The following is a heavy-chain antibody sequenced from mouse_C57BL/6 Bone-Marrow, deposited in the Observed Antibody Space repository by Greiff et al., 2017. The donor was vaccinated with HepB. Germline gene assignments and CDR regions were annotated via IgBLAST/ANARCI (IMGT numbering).Heavy chain of an antibody. J-gene: IGHJ3*01. Sequence: EVQVVESEGGLVQPGSSMKLSCTASGFTFSDYYMAWVRQVPEKGLEWVANINYDGSSTYYLDSLKSRFIISRDNAKNILYLQMSSLKSEDTATYYCARDLWFAYWGQGTLVTVSA. V-gene: IGHV5-16*01. CDR1: GFTFSDYY. CDR3: ARDLWFAY. CDR2: INYDGSST.